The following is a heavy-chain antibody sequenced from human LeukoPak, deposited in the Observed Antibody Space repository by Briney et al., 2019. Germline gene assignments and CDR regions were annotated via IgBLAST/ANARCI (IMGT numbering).Heavy chain of an antibody. CDR3: ARERSRRYYDFWSGYPYGMDV. D-gene: IGHD3-3*01. Sequence: ASVKVSCKASGYTFTTYAMNWVRQAPGQGLEWMGWINTKTGNPTYAQGFTGRFVFSLDTSVSTAYLQISSLKAEDTAVYYCARERSRRYYDFWSGYPYGMDVWGQGTTVTVSS. CDR1: GYTFTTYA. CDR2: INTKTGNP. V-gene: IGHV7-4-1*02. J-gene: IGHJ6*02.